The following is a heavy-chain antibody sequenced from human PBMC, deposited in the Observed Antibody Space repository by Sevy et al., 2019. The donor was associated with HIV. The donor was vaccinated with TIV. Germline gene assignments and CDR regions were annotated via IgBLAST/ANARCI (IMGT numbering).Heavy chain of an antibody. J-gene: IGHJ5*02. CDR2: ISSSGTTI. D-gene: IGHD3-22*01. Sequence: GGSLRLSCVASGFTFSSYEMTWVRQAPGKGLEWVSSISSSGTTIYYGDSVGGRFTISRDNPKNSLYLQMNSLRAEDTAVYYCARKGGAYDVGFDPWGEGTLVTVSS. V-gene: IGHV3-48*03. CDR1: GFTFSSYE. CDR3: ARKGGAYDVGFDP.